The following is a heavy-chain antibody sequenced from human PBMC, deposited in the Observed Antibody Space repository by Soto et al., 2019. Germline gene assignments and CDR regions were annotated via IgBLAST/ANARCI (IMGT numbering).Heavy chain of an antibody. Sequence: QVQLQESGPGLVKPSETLSLTCTVSGGSISSYYWSWIRQPPGKGLEWIGYIYYSGSTNYNPSLKSRVNISVDTSKKQFSLKLSSVTAADTAVYYCARHRKYQLLTYFDYWGQGTLVTVSS. J-gene: IGHJ4*02. CDR3: ARHRKYQLLTYFDY. CDR1: GGSISSYY. V-gene: IGHV4-59*08. CDR2: IYYSGST. D-gene: IGHD2-2*01.